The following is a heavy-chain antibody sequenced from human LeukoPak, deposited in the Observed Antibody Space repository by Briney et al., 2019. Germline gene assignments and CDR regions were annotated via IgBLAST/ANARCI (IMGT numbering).Heavy chain of an antibody. J-gene: IGHJ4*02. CDR1: GFTFSNAW. Sequence: GGSLRLSCAASGFTFSNAWMSWVRQAPGKGLEWVGLIRDKPDGGTTDYAAPVKGRFTISRDDSKSMLYLQMNSLKTEDTAVYYCAKNPFVGYGSDYFDDWGQGTLVTVSS. V-gene: IGHV3-15*01. D-gene: IGHD3-10*01. CDR3: AKNPFVGYGSDYFDD. CDR2: IRDKPDGGTT.